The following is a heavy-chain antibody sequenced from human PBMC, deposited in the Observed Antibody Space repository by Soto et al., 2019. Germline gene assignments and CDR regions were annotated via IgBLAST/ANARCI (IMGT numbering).Heavy chain of an antibody. CDR2: ISGSGGST. CDR1: GFTFSSYA. Sequence: GGSLRLSCAASGFTFSSYAMSWVRQAPGKGLEWVSAISGSGGSTYYADSVKGRFTISRDNSKNTLYLQMNSLRAEDTAVYYCAKATTVNTGRGSHYYYYGMDVWGQGTTVNVS. CDR3: AKATTVNTGRGSHYYYYGMDV. V-gene: IGHV3-23*01. D-gene: IGHD4-17*01. J-gene: IGHJ6*02.